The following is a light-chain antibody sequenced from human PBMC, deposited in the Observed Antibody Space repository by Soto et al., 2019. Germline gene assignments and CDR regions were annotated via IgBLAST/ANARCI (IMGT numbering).Light chain of an antibody. V-gene: IGLV1-40*01. J-gene: IGLJ1*01. CDR2: GNG. CDR1: SSNIGAGHD. Sequence: QSVLTQPPSVSGAPGQRVTISCTGSSSNIGAGHDVHWYQQLPGTAPKLLIYGNGNRPSGVPERFSGSKSGTSASLAITGLQAEDEADYCCQSYDSSLSGSEVFGTGTKVTVL. CDR3: QSYDSSLSGSEV.